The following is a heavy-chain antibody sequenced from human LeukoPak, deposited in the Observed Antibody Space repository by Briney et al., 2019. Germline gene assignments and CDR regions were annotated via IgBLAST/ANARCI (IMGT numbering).Heavy chain of an antibody. CDR1: GFTFSSYS. CDR3: ARVGPLRFLEWLSELNWFDP. V-gene: IGHV3-21*01. D-gene: IGHD3-3*01. CDR2: ISSSSSYI. Sequence: GGSLRLSCAASGFTFSSYSMNWVRQAPGKGLEWVSSISSSSSYIYYADSVKGRFTISRDNAKNSLYLQMNSLRAEDTAVYYCARVGPLRFLEWLSELNWFDPWGQGTLVTVSS. J-gene: IGHJ5*02.